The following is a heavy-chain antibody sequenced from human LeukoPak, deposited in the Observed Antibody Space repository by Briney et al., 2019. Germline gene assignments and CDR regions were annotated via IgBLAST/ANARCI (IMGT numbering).Heavy chain of an antibody. CDR1: GYTFTSYD. D-gene: IGHD3-3*01. CDR3: ARGKGYYLPHNWFDP. J-gene: IGHJ5*02. CDR2: MDPNSGNT. V-gene: IGHV1-8*01. Sequence: ASVKVSCKASGYTFTSYDINWERQATGQGLEWMGWMDPNSGNTGYAQKFQGRVTMTRNTSISTAYMELSSLRSEDTAVYYCARGKGYYLPHNWFDPWGQGTLVTVSS.